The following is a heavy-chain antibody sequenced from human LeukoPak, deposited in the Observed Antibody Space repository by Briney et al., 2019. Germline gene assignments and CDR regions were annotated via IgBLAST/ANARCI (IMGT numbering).Heavy chain of an antibody. D-gene: IGHD6-19*01. Sequence: PGGSLRLSCAAPGFTVSGSYMSWIRQAPGKGLEWVSILYSVGTIYYADSVKGRFTISRDNSKNTLYLQMNSLRVEDAAVYYCARLVVDSHAFGVWGQGTMVTVSS. CDR1: GFTVSGSY. V-gene: IGHV3-53*01. CDR2: LYSVGTI. J-gene: IGHJ3*01. CDR3: ARLVVDSHAFGV.